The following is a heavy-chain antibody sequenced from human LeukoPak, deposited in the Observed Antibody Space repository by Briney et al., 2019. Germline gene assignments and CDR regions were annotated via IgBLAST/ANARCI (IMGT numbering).Heavy chain of an antibody. CDR3: AKDLGYCSSTSCELDY. J-gene: IGHJ4*02. Sequence: GGSLRLSCAASGFTFSSYSLNWVRQAPGKGLVWISYISGSGSTIYYADSVKGRFTISRDNARNLVYLQMSSLRAEDTAVYYCAKDLGYCSSTSCELDYWGQGTLVTVSS. CDR2: ISGSGSTI. D-gene: IGHD2-2*03. CDR1: GFTFSSYS. V-gene: IGHV3-48*01.